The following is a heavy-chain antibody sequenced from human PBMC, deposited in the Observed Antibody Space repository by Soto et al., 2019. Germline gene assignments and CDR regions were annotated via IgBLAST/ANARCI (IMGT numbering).Heavy chain of an antibody. J-gene: IGHJ4*02. CDR2: LNPNSNVT. CDR3: ARGDYGGNTPMS. Sequence: QVQVVQSGAEVKKPGASVRVSCKASGYTFSGYYIHWVRQAPGQGLEWMGWLNPNSNVTTYAQRFQGRVTMTRDSAFSTAYMDLNRLTSGAKARYYCARGDYGGNTPMSWGLGTLVTVSS. CDR1: GYTFSGYY. D-gene: IGHD3-10*01. V-gene: IGHV1-2*02.